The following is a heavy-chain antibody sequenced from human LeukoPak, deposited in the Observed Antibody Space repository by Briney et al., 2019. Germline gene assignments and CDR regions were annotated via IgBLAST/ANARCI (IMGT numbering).Heavy chain of an antibody. J-gene: IGHJ4*02. D-gene: IGHD4-17*01. Sequence: PGGSLRLSCAASGFTFSTYSMNWLRLAPGKGLEWVSYISSSSSTIYYADSVKGRFTISRDKAKNSLYLQMNSLRAEDTAVYYCARDSSSPRDYVGGVWGQGTLVTVSS. CDR1: GFTFSTYS. CDR2: ISSSSSTI. CDR3: ARDSSSPRDYVGGV. V-gene: IGHV3-48*01.